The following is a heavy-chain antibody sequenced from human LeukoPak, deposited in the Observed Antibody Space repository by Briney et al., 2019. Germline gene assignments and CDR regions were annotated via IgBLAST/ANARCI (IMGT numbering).Heavy chain of an antibody. V-gene: IGHV3-7*01. CDR3: ARPSTSSAFDI. D-gene: IGHD5/OR15-5a*01. J-gene: IGHJ3*02. CDR2: IKQDGSEK. CDR1: GFTFSSYW. Sequence: GGSLRLSCAASGFTFSSYWMSWVRQAPGKGLEWVANIKQDGSEKYYVDSVKGRFTISRDNAKNSLYQQMNSLRAEDTAVYYCARPSTSSAFDIWGQGTMVTVSS.